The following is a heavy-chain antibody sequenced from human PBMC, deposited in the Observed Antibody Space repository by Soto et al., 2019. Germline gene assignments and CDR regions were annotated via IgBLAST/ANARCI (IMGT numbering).Heavy chain of an antibody. Sequence: EVQLVESGGGLVKPGGSLRLSCAASVFTFISYTMNWVRQAPGKGLEWVSSISSSSNSIYYADSVKGRFTISRDNAKNSLYLQMNSLRAEDTALYYCASSPVGGSYFYWGQGILVTVYS. J-gene: IGHJ4*02. CDR1: VFTFISYT. D-gene: IGHD1-26*01. CDR3: ASSPVGGSYFY. V-gene: IGHV3-21*01. CDR2: ISSSSNSI.